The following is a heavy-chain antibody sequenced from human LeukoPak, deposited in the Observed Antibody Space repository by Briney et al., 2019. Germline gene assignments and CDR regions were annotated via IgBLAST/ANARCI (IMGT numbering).Heavy chain of an antibody. V-gene: IGHV4-4*02. CDR2: IYHSGST. CDR3: AREENTNWGAYYYYYMDV. D-gene: IGHD7-27*01. CDR1: GGSISSSNW. J-gene: IGHJ6*03. Sequence: PSETLSLTCAVSGGSISSSNWWSWVRQPPGKGLEWIGEIYHSGSTNYNPSLKSRVTISVDKSKNQFSLKLSSVTAADTAVYYCAREENTNWGAYYYYYMDVWGKGTTVTVSS.